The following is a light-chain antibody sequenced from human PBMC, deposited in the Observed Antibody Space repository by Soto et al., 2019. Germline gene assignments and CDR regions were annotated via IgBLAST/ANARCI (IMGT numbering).Light chain of an antibody. CDR2: GAS. CDR1: HSVRSSY. Sequence: PCKWSWSPGNRATLXCRASHSVRSSYLAWYQQKPGQAPRLLIYGASNRATGIPDRFSGSGSGTDFTLTISILAPDDFAVYYCQQYGSSGTVGQGTKVDIK. V-gene: IGKV3-20*01. J-gene: IGKJ1*01. CDR3: QQYGSSGT.